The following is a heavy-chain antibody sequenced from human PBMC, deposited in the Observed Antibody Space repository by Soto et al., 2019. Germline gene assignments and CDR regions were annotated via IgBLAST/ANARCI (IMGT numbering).Heavy chain of an antibody. Sequence: QLQLQESVPGLVKPSETLSLTCTVSGGSISSSSYYWGWIRQPPGKGLEGIGSVFYSGSTYYNPSLDSRVTISIDTSKNQFSLKLSSVTATDTAVYYCARHQYAVGNDYWGQGTLVIVSS. CDR1: GGSISSSSYY. V-gene: IGHV4-39*01. CDR3: ARHQYAVGNDY. D-gene: IGHD1-26*01. J-gene: IGHJ4*02. CDR2: VFYSGST.